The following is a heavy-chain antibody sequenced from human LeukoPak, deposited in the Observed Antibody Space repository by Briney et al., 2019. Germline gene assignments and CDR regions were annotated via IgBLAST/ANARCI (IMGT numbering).Heavy chain of an antibody. Sequence: GGSLRLSCGATGFTISSYWMHWVRQAPGRGLVWVSRINGDGSSTTYADSVKGRFTISRDNAKNTLYLQMNSLRAEDTAVYYCAKGGTTVVDYWGQGTLVTVSS. CDR2: INGDGSST. CDR3: AKGGTTVVDY. J-gene: IGHJ4*02. V-gene: IGHV3-74*03. CDR1: GFTISSYW. D-gene: IGHD4-23*01.